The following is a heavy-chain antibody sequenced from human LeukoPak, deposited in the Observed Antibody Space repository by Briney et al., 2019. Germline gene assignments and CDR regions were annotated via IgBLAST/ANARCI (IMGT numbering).Heavy chain of an antibody. D-gene: IGHD1-1*01. CDR2: ISSTSGTI. CDR1: GFTFSAYS. V-gene: IGHV3-48*02. J-gene: IGHJ4*02. Sequence: GGSLRLSCAASGFTFSAYSMNWVRQAPGKGLEWISYISSTSGTIYHADSVKGRFTISRDNAKNSLYLQMNSLRDEDTAVYYCARRQGTTLNFDYWGQGTLVTVSS. CDR3: ARRQGTTLNFDY.